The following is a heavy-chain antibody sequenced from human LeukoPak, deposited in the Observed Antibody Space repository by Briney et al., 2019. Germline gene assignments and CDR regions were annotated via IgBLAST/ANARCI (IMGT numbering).Heavy chain of an antibody. D-gene: IGHD2-15*01. V-gene: IGHV1-18*01. CDR2: ISAYNGNT. CDR3: ARDNYCSGGSCYNSDY. J-gene: IGHJ4*02. Sequence: ASVKVSCEASGYTFTRYGISWVRQAPGQGLEWMGGISAYNGNTNYAQKLHGRVTMTTDTSTRTAYMELRSLRSDDTAVYYCARDNYCSGGSCYNSDYWGQGTLVTVSS. CDR1: GYTFTRYG.